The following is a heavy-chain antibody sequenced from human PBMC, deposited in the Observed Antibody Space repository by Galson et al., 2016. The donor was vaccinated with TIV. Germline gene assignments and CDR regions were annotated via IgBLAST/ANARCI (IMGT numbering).Heavy chain of an antibody. CDR2: ISFDGSNE. CDR3: AKDITVYCAGDCPTFDY. J-gene: IGHJ4*01. CDR1: GFTFSYSG. D-gene: IGHD2-21*02. Sequence: SLRLSCAASGFTFSYSGMHWVRQAPGKGLEWVAVISFDGSNEYYADSVKGRFTISRDNSKNTLHLQMNSLRAEDTAVYYCAKDITVYCAGDCPTFDYWGHGTLVTVSS. V-gene: IGHV3-30*18.